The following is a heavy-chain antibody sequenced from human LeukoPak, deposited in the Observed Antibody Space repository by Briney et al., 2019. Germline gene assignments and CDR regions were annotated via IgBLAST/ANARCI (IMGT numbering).Heavy chain of an antibody. CDR1: GFSFSNYW. CDR3: VRGSLRLPRSTPDY. CDR2: ISSDGSVT. D-gene: IGHD2-21*02. J-gene: IGHJ4*02. Sequence: GASLRLSCAVSGFSFSNYWMHWVRQDPGKGLVWVSYISSDGSVTKYAASVKGRFTISRDNAVNTLYLQMNSLRVEDTAVYYCVRGSLRLPRSTPDYWGQGTLVTVSS. V-gene: IGHV3-74*03.